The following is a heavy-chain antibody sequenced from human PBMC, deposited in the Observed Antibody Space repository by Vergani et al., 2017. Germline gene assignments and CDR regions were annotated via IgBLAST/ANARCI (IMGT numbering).Heavy chain of an antibody. CDR3: ALVPKLYGMDV. D-gene: IGHD6-6*01. CDR1: GGSISSGSYY. J-gene: IGHJ6*02. CDR2: IYTSGST. V-gene: IGHV4-61*02. Sequence: QVQLQESGPGLVKPSQTLSLTCTVSGGSISSGSYYWSWIRQPAGKGLEWIGRIYTSGSTNYNPSLKSRVTISVDTSKNQFSLKLSSVTAAVTAVYYCALVPKLYGMDVWGQGTTVTVSS.